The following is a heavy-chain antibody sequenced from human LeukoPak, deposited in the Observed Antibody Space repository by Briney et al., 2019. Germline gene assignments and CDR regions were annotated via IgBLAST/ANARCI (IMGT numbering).Heavy chain of an antibody. CDR2: INPSGGST. V-gene: IGHV1-46*03. J-gene: IGHJ3*02. Sequence: ASVKVPCKASGYTFTTYYMHWVRQAPGQGLEWMGIINPSGGSTTYAQKFQGRVTMTRDTSKSTVYMELSSLRSEDTAVYYCASPSSYYYDSSDSRAFDIWGQGTMVTLSS. CDR1: GYTFTTYY. D-gene: IGHD3-22*01. CDR3: ASPSSYYYDSSDSRAFDI.